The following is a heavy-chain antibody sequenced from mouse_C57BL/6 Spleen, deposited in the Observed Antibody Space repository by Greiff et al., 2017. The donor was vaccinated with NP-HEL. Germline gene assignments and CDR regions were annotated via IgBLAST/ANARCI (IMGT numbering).Heavy chain of an antibody. CDR2: FHPYNDDT. D-gene: IGHD1-1*01. CDR1: GYTFTTYP. J-gene: IGHJ1*03. Sequence: QVQLQQSGAELVKPGASVKMSCKASGYTFTTYPIEWMKQNHGKSLEWIGNFHPYNDDTKYNEKFKGKATLTVEKSSSTVYLELSRLTSDDSAVYYCARRGHYYYGSSYDWYCDVWGTGTTVTVSS. V-gene: IGHV1-47*01. CDR3: ARRGHYYYGSSYDWYCDV.